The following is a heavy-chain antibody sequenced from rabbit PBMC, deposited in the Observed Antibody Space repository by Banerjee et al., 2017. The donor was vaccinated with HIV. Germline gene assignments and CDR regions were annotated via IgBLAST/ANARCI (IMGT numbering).Heavy chain of an antibody. V-gene: IGHV1S40*01. CDR3: ARDNPANL. J-gene: IGHJ4*01. CDR1: GFSFSSSYW. Sequence: QSLEESGGDLVKPGASLTLTCTASGFSFSSSYWICWVRQAPGKGLEWIACIHAGSSGITYYASWAKGRFTISKTSSTTVTLQMTSLTAADTATYFCARDNPANLWGPGTLVTVS. CDR2: IHAGSSGIT.